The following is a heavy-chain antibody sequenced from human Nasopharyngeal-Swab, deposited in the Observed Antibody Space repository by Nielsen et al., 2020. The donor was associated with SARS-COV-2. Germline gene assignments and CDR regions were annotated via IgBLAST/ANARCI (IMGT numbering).Heavy chain of an antibody. D-gene: IGHD6-13*01. CDR2: IYTSGST. Sequence: GSLRLSCTVSGGSISSYYWSWIRQPAGKGLEWIGRIYTSGSTNYNPSLKSRVTMSVDTSKNQFSLKLSSVTAADTAVYYCARIAAAGFYYYFDYWGQGTLVTVSS. J-gene: IGHJ4*02. CDR1: GGSISSYY. CDR3: ARIAAAGFYYYFDY. V-gene: IGHV4-4*07.